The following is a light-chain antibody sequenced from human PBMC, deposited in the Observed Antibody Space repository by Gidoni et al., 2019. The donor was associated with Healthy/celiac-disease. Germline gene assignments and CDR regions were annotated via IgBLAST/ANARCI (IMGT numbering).Light chain of an antibody. CDR2: GAS. CDR3: QQYGSSPYT. V-gene: IGKV3-20*01. CDR1: QSVSSSY. J-gene: IGKJ2*01. Sequence: EIVLTQSAGTPSLSPGERATLSCRASQSVSSSYLAWYQQKPGQAPRLLIYGASSRATGIPDRFSGSGSGTDVTLTISRLVPEDFAVYYGQQYGSSPYTFGQGTKLEIK.